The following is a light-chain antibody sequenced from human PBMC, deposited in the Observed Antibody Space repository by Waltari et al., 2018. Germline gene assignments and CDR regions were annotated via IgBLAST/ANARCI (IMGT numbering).Light chain of an antibody. CDR2: DVT. J-gene: IGLJ1*01. Sequence: QSALTQAASVSGSPGQSITISCTGTSSDVGGYKSVSWYQQHPGKAPKVVIYDVTNRPSGVSNRFSGSKSGNTASLTISGLQAEDEADYYCSAYTRSGTYVFGTGTKVTVL. CDR3: SAYTRSGTYV. CDR1: SSDVGGYKS. V-gene: IGLV2-14*03.